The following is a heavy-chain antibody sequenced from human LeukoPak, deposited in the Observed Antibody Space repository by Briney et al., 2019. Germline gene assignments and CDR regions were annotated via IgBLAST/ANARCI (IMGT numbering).Heavy chain of an antibody. CDR2: INHSGST. D-gene: IGHD6-25*01. V-gene: IGHV4-34*01. Sequence: SETLSLTCAVYGGSFSGYYWSWIRQPPGKGLEWIGEINHSGSTNYNPSLKSRVTISVDMSKNQFSLKLSSVTAADTAVYYCASKRLGAKLDYWGQGTLVTVSS. CDR3: ASKRLGAKLDY. J-gene: IGHJ4*02. CDR1: GGSFSGYY.